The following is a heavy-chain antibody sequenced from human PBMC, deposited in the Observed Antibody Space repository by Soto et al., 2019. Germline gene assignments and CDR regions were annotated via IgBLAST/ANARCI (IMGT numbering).Heavy chain of an antibody. D-gene: IGHD1-20*01. V-gene: IGHV3-23*04. CDR3: TKPPSIKYGFDY. CDR1: GLSFRGYG. J-gene: IGHJ4*02. Sequence: EVQLVESGGGLVQPGGSLRLSCAASGLSFRGYGLTWVRQAPGKGLEWVSAISSSSGSTFYADSVKGRFIISRDDSKNTLYLQMNSLRVEDTAVYYCTKPPSIKYGFDYWGQGTLVAVSS. CDR2: ISSSSGST.